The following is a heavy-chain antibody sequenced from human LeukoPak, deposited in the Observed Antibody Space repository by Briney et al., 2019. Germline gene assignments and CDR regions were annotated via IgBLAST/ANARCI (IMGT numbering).Heavy chain of an antibody. V-gene: IGHV3-48*02. CDR3: ARDPTYDSSGYYHYYYGMDV. CDR1: GFTFSSYS. Sequence: GGSLRLSCAASGFTFSSYSMNWVRQAPGKGLEWVSYISSSSTTIYYADSVKGRFTISRDNAKNLLYLQMNSLRDEDTAVYHCARDPTYDSSGYYHYYYGMDVWGQGTTVTVSS. J-gene: IGHJ6*02. D-gene: IGHD3-22*01. CDR2: ISSSSTTI.